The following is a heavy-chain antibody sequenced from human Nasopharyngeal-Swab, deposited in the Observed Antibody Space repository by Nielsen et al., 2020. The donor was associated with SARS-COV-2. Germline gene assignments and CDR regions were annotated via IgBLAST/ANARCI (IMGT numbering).Heavy chain of an antibody. D-gene: IGHD1-26*01. CDR2: FSYSVIT. CDR1: GDSISRYY. CDR3: AREVVGGLVDY. V-gene: IGHV4-59*12. Sequence: SETLSLTCTVSGDSISRYYWGWIRQPPGKGLEWIGDFSYSVITHYNASLKSRVTISLDTSKNQFSLKLSTVTAADTGVYYCAREVVGGLVDYWGQGILVTVPS. J-gene: IGHJ4*02.